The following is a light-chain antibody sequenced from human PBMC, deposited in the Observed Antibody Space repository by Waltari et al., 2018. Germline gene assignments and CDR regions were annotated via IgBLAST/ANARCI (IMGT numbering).Light chain of an antibody. CDR3: QQYDVWPLT. CDR2: GAS. J-gene: IGKJ4*01. Sequence: EIELTQSPATLSVSPGERATLSCRASQSIGSALAWYQQKPGQGPRLLFYGASTRATGIPARFSGSVSGTDFTLTISGLQSEDFADYYCQQYDVWPLTFGGGTKVHIK. V-gene: IGKV3D-15*01. CDR1: QSIGSA.